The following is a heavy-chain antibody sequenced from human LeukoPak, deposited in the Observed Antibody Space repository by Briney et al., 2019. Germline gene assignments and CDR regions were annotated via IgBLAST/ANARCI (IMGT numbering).Heavy chain of an antibody. Sequence: PGRSLRLSCAASGFTFNSYGMHWVRQAPGKGLEWVAVISYDGTNKYYADSVKGRFTISRDNSKSTLYLQMNSLRAKDTAVYYCAKAQAPLVGSYGAFDIWGQGTMVTVSS. CDR1: GFTFNSYG. V-gene: IGHV3-30*18. CDR2: ISYDGTNK. J-gene: IGHJ3*02. CDR3: AKAQAPLVGSYGAFDI. D-gene: IGHD1-26*01.